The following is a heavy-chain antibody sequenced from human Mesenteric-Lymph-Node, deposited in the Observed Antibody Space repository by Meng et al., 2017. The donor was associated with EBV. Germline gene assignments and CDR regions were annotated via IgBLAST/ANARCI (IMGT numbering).Heavy chain of an antibody. CDR1: GCPLNSFY. V-gene: IGHV4-59*07. CDR2: IYHSGST. Sequence: PSDSLSSTRTASGCPLNSFYWSGFRQPPGKGLVWIGYIYHSGSTNYNPSLKSRVTMSVDISKNQFPLKLSSVTAADTAVYYCARGEVFDSWGQGTLVTVSS. J-gene: IGHJ4*02. CDR3: ARGEVFDS.